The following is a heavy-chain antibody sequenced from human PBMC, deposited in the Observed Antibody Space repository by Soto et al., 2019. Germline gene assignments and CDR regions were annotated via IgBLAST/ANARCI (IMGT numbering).Heavy chain of an antibody. CDR2: ISAYNGNT. D-gene: IGHD3-9*01. CDR3: ARGTKPIDY. J-gene: IGHJ4*02. Sequence: GASVKVSCKASGYTFTSYGISWVRQAPGQGLEWMGWISAYNGNTNYSQKFQGRVTITRDTSASTAYMELSSLRSEDTAVYYCARGTKPIDYWGQGTLVTVSS. CDR1: GYTFTSYG. V-gene: IGHV1-18*01.